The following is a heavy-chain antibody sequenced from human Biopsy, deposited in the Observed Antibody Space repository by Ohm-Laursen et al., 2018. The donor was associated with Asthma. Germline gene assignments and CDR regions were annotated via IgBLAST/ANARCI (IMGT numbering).Heavy chain of an antibody. D-gene: IGHD3-9*01. V-gene: IGHV1-3*01. Sequence: ASVKVSCNASGYTFIHFAIHWVRQASGQRLEWMGWINAGNGNTKYSQKFQGRVSITRDTSASTAYMELRSLRSEDTAAYYCARTYYDFLTGQVKDAFGIWGQGTMVTVSS. CDR1: GYTFIHFA. CDR3: ARTYYDFLTGQVKDAFGI. J-gene: IGHJ3*02. CDR2: INAGNGNT.